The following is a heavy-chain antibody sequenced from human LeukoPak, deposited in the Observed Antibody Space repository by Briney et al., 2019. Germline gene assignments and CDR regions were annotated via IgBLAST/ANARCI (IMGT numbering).Heavy chain of an antibody. CDR3: ARSRMGELGMWDTFDV. D-gene: IGHD7-27*01. CDR1: GGSISSSSYY. CDR2: INHSGST. Sequence: SETLSLTCTVSGGSISSSSYYWGWIRQPPGKGLEWIGEINHSGSTNYNPSLKSRVTISVDTSKNQFSLKLSSVTAADTAVYYCARSRMGELGMWDTFDVWGQGTMVTVS. J-gene: IGHJ3*01. V-gene: IGHV4-39*07.